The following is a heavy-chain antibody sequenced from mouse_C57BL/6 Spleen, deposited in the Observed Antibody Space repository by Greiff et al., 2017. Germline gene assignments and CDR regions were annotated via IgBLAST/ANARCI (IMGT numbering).Heavy chain of an antibody. Sequence: QVEASGPGLVKPSQSLSLTCSVPGYSITSGYYWHWIRQFPGNKLEWMGYLSYDGSNNYNPSLTNRISITRDTSKNQFFLKLNSVTTEDTATYYCARPYYSNYAFAYWGQGTLVTVSA. J-gene: IGHJ3*01. CDR2: LSYDGSN. CDR3: ARPYYSNYAFAY. D-gene: IGHD2-5*01. V-gene: IGHV3-6*01. CDR1: GYSITSGYY.